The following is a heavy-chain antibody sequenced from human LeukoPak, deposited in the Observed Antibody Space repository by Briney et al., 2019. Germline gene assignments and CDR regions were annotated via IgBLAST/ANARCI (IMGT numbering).Heavy chain of an antibody. CDR3: ARAEKYDFWSGNYYYGMDV. CDR2: SST. Sequence: SSTSYGDSVKGRFTISRDNAKNTLYLQMNSLRAEDTAVYYCARAEKYDFWSGNYYYGMDVWGQGTTVTVSS. V-gene: IGHV3-74*01. J-gene: IGHJ6*02. D-gene: IGHD3-3*01.